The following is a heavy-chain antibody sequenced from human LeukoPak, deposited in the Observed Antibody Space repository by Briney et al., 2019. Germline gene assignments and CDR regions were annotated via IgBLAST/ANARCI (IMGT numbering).Heavy chain of an antibody. CDR2: IKQDGSEK. CDR3: ARDRVGYSYVGDYYYYYGMDV. J-gene: IGHJ6*02. V-gene: IGHV3-7*01. Sequence: GGSLRLSCAASGFTFSSYWMSWVRQAPGKGLEWVANIKQDGSEKYCVDSVKGRFTISRDNAKNSLYLQMNSLRAEDTAVYYCARDRVGYSYVGDYYYYYGMDVWGQGTTVTVSS. CDR1: GFTFSSYW. D-gene: IGHD5-18*01.